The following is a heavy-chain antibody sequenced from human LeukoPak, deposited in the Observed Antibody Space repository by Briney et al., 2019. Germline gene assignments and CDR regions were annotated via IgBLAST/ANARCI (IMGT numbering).Heavy chain of an antibody. Sequence: GASVNVSCKASGCSFNNYAISWVRQAPGQGLEWMGRIIPIFGIANSAQKFQGRVTITADKSTNTAYMELSSLRSEDTAVYYCARDLEMATTLYWYFDLWGRGTLVTVSS. D-gene: IGHD5-24*01. J-gene: IGHJ2*01. CDR1: GCSFNNYA. CDR3: ARDLEMATTLYWYFDL. V-gene: IGHV1-69*04. CDR2: IIPIFGIA.